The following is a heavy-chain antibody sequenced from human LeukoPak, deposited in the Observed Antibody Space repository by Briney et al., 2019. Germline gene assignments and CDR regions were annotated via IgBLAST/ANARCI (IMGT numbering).Heavy chain of an antibody. J-gene: IGHJ4*02. CDR2: INHGGST. CDR1: GGSFSGYY. D-gene: IGHD3-10*01. V-gene: IGHV4-34*01. Sequence: SETLSLTCAVYGGSFSGYYGSWIRQPPGKGLEWIGEINHGGSTNYNPSLKSRVTISVDTSKNQFSLKLSSVTAADTAVYYCARERRYYYGSGSYPYWGQGTLVTVSS. CDR3: ARERRYYYGSGSYPY.